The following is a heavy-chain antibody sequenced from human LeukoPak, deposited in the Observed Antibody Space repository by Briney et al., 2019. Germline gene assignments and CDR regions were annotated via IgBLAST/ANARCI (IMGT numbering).Heavy chain of an antibody. V-gene: IGHV3-21*01. CDR3: ARDRRMGATDY. Sequence: GGSLRLSCAASGFTFSSYSMNWVRQAPGKGLEWVSSISSSSSYIYYADSVKGRFTISRDNAKNSLYLQMNSLRGEDTAVYYCARDRRMGATDYWGQGTLVTVSS. D-gene: IGHD1-26*01. CDR2: ISSSSSYI. CDR1: GFTFSSYS. J-gene: IGHJ4*02.